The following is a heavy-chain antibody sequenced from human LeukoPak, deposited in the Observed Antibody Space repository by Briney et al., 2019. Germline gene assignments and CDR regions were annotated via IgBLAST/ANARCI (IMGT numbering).Heavy chain of an antibody. V-gene: IGHV4-39*07. J-gene: IGHJ4*02. CDR2: IYYSGST. CDR1: GGSISSSSYY. CDR3: ARDLSSGAFDY. D-gene: IGHD3-22*01. Sequence: PSETLSLTCTVSGGSISSSSYYWGWIRQPPGMGLEWIGSIYYSGSTYYNPSLKSRVTISVDTSKNQFSLKLSSVTAADTAVYYCARDLSSGAFDYWGQGTLVTVSS.